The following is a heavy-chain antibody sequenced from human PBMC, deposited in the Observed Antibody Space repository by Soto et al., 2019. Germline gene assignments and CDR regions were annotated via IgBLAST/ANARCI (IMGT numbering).Heavy chain of an antibody. D-gene: IGHD6-13*01. Sequence: SAKDTPKGSGHTLTDYYIHRVRQEPGQGLDRKAWNNPKSGGTNYEEKSHDRVTMTKDTSIRTEYRELSRLRSDDTAVYYCARAPRSIAAAGMSLWFDPWGQGTLVTVPQ. CDR2: NNPKSGGT. V-gene: IGHV1-2*02. J-gene: IGHJ5*02. CDR3: ARAPRSIAAAGMSLWFDP. CDR1: GHTLTDYY.